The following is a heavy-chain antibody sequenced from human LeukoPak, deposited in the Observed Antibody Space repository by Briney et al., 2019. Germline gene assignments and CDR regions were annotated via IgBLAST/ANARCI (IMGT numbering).Heavy chain of an antibody. CDR2: INRNGVTT. J-gene: IGHJ4*02. Sequence: PGGSLRLSCAASGFALDDFGMSWVRQGPGRGLEWVSSINRNGVTTWYADSVRGRFTISRDNAKNSLYLQMNSLRAEDTAVYYCARDLVRYFDYWGQGTLVTVSS. D-gene: IGHD2-2*01. CDR1: GFALDDFG. CDR3: ARDLVRYFDY. V-gene: IGHV3-20*04.